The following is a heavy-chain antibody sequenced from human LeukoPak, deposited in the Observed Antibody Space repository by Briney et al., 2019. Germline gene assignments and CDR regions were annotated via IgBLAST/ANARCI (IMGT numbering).Heavy chain of an antibody. V-gene: IGHV3-23*01. CDR3: AEETSYCGGDCYQYYFDY. Sequence: GGSLRLSCAASGFTFSSYAMSWVRQAPGKGLEWVSAISGSGGSTYYADSVKGRFTISRDNPKNTLYLQMNSLRAEDTAVYYCAEETSYCGGDCYQYYFDYWGQGTLVTVSS. CDR2: ISGSGGST. D-gene: IGHD2-21*02. J-gene: IGHJ4*02. CDR1: GFTFSSYA.